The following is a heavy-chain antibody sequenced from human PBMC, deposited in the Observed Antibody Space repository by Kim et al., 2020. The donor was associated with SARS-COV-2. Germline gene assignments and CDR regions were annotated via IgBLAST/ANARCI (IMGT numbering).Heavy chain of an antibody. Sequence: SETLSLTCAVYGGSFSGYYWSWIRQPPGKGLEWIGEINHSGSTNYNPSLKSRVTISVDTSKNQFSLKLYSVTAADTAVYYCAKGSGRYNVGIWGQGTMVTVSS. CDR3: AKGSGRYNVGI. CDR1: GGSFSGYY. V-gene: IGHV4-34*01. D-gene: IGHD1-1*01. CDR2: INHSGST. J-gene: IGHJ3*02.